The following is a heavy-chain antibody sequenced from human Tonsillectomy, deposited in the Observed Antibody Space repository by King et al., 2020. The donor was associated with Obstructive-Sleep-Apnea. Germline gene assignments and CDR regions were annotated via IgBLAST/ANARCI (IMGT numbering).Heavy chain of an antibody. CDR1: GFTFSSYG. V-gene: IGHV3-30*18. CDR3: AKDMGRYSYGFDY. D-gene: IGHD5-18*01. CDR2: ISYDGSNK. Sequence: VQLVESGGGVVQPGRSLRLSCAASGFTFSSYGMHWVRQAPGKGLEWVAVISYDGSNKYYADSVKGRFTISRDNSKNTLYLQMNSLRAEDTAVYYCAKDMGRYSYGFDYWGQGTLVTVSS. J-gene: IGHJ4*02.